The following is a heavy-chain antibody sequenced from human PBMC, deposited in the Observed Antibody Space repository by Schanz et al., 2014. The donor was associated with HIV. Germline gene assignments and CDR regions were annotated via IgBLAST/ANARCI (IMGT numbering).Heavy chain of an antibody. D-gene: IGHD3-10*01. V-gene: IGHV1-18*01. CDR3: ARSSMRVTMVRWDFEY. J-gene: IGHJ4*02. Sequence: QVQEVQSGRETKKPGDSVKVSCRTSGYGFTGFGISWVRQAPGQGLEWMGWINTASGGTETAHQFQDRLTLTTQTSTGTAYMELRSLRSDDTAVYYCARSSMRVTMVRWDFEYWGQGTLVTVSS. CDR2: INTASGGT. CDR1: GYGFTGFG.